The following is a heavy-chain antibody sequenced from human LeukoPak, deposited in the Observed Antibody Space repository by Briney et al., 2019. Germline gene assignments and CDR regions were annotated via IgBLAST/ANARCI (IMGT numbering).Heavy chain of an antibody. V-gene: IGHV4-34*01. CDR3: ARDGGGYYYDSSGARNYYYYGMDV. Sequence: SETLSLTCAVYGGSFSGYYWSWIRQPPGKGLEWIGEINHSGSTNYNPSLKSRVTISVDTSKNQFSLKLSSVTAADTAVYYCARDGGGYYYDSSGARNYYYYGMDVWGQGTTVTVSS. D-gene: IGHD3-22*01. CDR2: INHSGST. CDR1: GGSFSGYY. J-gene: IGHJ6*02.